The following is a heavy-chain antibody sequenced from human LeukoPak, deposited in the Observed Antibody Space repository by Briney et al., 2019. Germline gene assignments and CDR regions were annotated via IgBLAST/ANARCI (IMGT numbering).Heavy chain of an antibody. D-gene: IGHD5-12*01. Sequence: GASVKVSCKTSGYTLTDYFMHWVRQAPGQGLEWMGWINPNSGDTNYAHKFQGRVTMTRDTSISTAYMELSSLRSEDTAVYYCATYSGYAAYWGQGTLVSVSS. CDR1: GYTLTDYF. CDR3: ATYSGYAAY. J-gene: IGHJ4*02. V-gene: IGHV1-2*02. CDR2: INPNSGDT.